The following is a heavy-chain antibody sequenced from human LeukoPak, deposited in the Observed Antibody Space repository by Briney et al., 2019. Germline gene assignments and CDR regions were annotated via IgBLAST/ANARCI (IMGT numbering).Heavy chain of an antibody. V-gene: IGHV1-69*01. Sequence: SVKVSCKASGGTFSSYAISWVRQAPGQGLEWMGEIIPIFGTANYAQKFQGRVTITADESTSTAYMELSSLRSEDTAVYYCASVRDGYNYFDYWGQGTLVTVSS. D-gene: IGHD5-24*01. J-gene: IGHJ4*02. CDR1: GGTFSSYA. CDR2: IIPIFGTA. CDR3: ASVRDGYNYFDY.